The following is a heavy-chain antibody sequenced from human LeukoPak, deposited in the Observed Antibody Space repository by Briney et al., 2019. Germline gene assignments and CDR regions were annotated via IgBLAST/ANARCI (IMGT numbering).Heavy chain of an antibody. Sequence: GGSLRLSCAASGFTFSSYAMHWVRQAPGKGLEWVAVISYDGSNKYYADSVKGRFTNSRDNSKNTLYLQMNSLRAEDTAVYYCARGMRCSSTSCRDAFDIWGQGTMVTVSS. CDR2: ISYDGSNK. D-gene: IGHD2-2*01. J-gene: IGHJ3*02. CDR3: ARGMRCSSTSCRDAFDI. V-gene: IGHV3-30*04. CDR1: GFTFSSYA.